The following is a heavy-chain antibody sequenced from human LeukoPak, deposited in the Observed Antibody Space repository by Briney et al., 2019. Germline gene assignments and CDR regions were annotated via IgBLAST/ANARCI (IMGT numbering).Heavy chain of an antibody. CDR2: IYSSGST. CDR1: GGSISSYY. D-gene: IGHD6-13*01. J-gene: IGHJ4*02. CDR3: ARGSSSSTEFDY. V-gene: IGHV4-4*07. Sequence: SETLSLTCTVSGGSISSYYWSWIRQPAGKGLEWIGRIYSSGSTNYSPSLQSRVTISVDKSKNQFSLKVSSVTAADTAVYYCARGSSSSTEFDYWGQGNQVTVSS.